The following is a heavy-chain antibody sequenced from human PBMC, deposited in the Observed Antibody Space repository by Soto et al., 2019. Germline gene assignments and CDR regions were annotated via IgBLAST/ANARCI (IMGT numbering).Heavy chain of an antibody. CDR1: GYSFTSYW. CDR2: IDPSDSYT. CDR3: ARHEEVYRRPPYYGMDD. J-gene: IGHJ6*02. V-gene: IGHV5-10-1*01. Sequence: PGESLKISCKGSGYSFTSYWISWVRQMPGKGLEWMGRIDPSDSYTNYSPSFQGHVTISADKSISTAYLQWSSLKASDTAMYYCARHEEVYRRPPYYGMDDWGQGTTVTVSS. D-gene: IGHD2-8*01.